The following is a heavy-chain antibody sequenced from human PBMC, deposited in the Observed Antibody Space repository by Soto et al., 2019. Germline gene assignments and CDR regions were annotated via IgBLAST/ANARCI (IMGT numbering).Heavy chain of an antibody. V-gene: IGHV3-48*01. CDR2: ISSSSSTI. Sequence: GGSLRLSCAASGFTFSSYSMNWVRQAPGKGLEWVSYISSSSSTIYYADSVKGRFTISRDNAKNTLYLQMNSLRAEDTAVYYCARDLGSSWYPEYFQHWGQGTLVTVSS. D-gene: IGHD6-13*01. J-gene: IGHJ1*01. CDR1: GFTFSSYS. CDR3: ARDLGSSWYPEYFQH.